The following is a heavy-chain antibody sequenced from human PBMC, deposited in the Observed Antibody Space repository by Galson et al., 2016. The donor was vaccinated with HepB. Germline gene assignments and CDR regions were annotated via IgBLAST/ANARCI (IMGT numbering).Heavy chain of an antibody. V-gene: IGHV3-30*18. D-gene: IGHD4-17*01. CDR1: GFTFRNYG. CDR2: ISYDGSNK. Sequence: SLRLSCAASGFTFRNYGMTWVRQAPGKGLEWVAVISYDGSNKYYADSVKGRFTISRDNSKNTLYLQMNSLRAEDTAVYYCAKSGRYYGVDHFDYWGQGTLVTVSS. J-gene: IGHJ4*02. CDR3: AKSGRYYGVDHFDY.